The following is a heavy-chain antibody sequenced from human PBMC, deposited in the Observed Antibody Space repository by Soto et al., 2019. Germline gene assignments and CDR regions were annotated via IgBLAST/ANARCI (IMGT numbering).Heavy chain of an antibody. D-gene: IGHD2-2*01. CDR1: GGSFSGYY. J-gene: IGHJ1*01. V-gene: IGHV4-34*01. CDR2: INHSGST. Sequence: SETLSLTCAVYGGSFSGYYWSWIRQPPGKGLEWIGEINHSGSTNYNPSLKSRVTISVDTSKNQFSLKLSSVTAADTAVYHCARVGRVVPAAMAYFQHWGQGTLVTVSS. CDR3: ARVGRVVPAAMAYFQH.